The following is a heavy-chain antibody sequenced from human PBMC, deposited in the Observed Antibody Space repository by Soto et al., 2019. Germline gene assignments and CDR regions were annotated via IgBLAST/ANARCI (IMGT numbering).Heavy chain of an antibody. D-gene: IGHD6-13*01. J-gene: IGHJ6*02. CDR3: AREGSSSLDYYYYGMDV. CDR2: MNPNSGNT. CDR1: GYTFTSYD. Sequence: ASVKVSCKASGYTFTSYDINWVRQATGQGLEWMGWMNPNSGNTGYAQKFQGRVTMTRNTSISTAYMELSSLRSEDTAVYYCAREGSSSLDYYYYGMDVWRQGTTVTVS. V-gene: IGHV1-8*01.